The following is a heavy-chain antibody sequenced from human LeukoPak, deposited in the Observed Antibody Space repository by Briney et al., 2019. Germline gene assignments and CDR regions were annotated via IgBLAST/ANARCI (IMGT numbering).Heavy chain of an antibody. CDR1: GFTFSNAW. V-gene: IGHV3-15*01. D-gene: IGHD5-18*01. J-gene: IGHJ5*02. CDR2: IRSKTDGGTT. Sequence: GGSLRLSCAASGFTFSNAWMSWVRQAPGKGLEWAGRIRSKTDGGTTDYAAPVKGRFTISRDDSKNTLYLQMNSLNTEDTAVYYCTTVGYSYGYSWGQGTLVTVSS. CDR3: TTVGYSYGYS.